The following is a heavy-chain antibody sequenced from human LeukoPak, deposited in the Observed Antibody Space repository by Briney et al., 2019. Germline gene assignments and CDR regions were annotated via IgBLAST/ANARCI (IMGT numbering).Heavy chain of an antibody. J-gene: IGHJ3*01. D-gene: IGHD2-15*01. V-gene: IGHV3-30*18. CDR3: AKGVSYCSGGSCHSSGAFGV. Sequence: PGGSLRLSCAASGFTFSSYGMHWVRQAPGKGLEWVAGISYDGSVEYYTGSVKGRFTISRDNSKNTLYLPMDRLRAEDTAVYYCAKGVSYCSGGSCHSSGAFGVWGQGTMVTVSS. CDR2: ISYDGSVE. CDR1: GFTFSSYG.